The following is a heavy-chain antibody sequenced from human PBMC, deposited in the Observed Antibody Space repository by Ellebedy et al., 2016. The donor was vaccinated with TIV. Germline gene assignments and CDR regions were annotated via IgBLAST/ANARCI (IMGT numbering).Heavy chain of an antibody. CDR2: IYYSGST. J-gene: IGHJ4*02. D-gene: IGHD1-26*01. Sequence: SETLSLIXTVSGDSISSSSYYWGWFRQPPGKGPEWIGSIYYSGSTYYNPSLKSRVTLSLDTSKNQFSLKLSSVTAADTAVYYCARDPSGSQVPFDFWGQGTLVTVSS. CDR3: ARDPSGSQVPFDF. CDR1: GDSISSSSYY. V-gene: IGHV4-39*07.